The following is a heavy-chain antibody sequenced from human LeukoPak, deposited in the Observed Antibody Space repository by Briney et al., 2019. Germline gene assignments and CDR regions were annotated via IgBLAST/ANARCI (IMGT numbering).Heavy chain of an antibody. CDR1: GGSISSSSYY. V-gene: IGHV4-39*01. D-gene: IGHD3-10*01. J-gene: IGHJ5*02. CDR3: ATMVLPLIGFDP. CDR2: IYYSGST. Sequence: SETLSLTCTVSGGSISSSSYYWGWIRQPPGKGLEWIGSIYYSGSTYYNPSLKSRVTISVDTSKNQFSLKLSSVTAADTAVYYCATMVLPLIGFDPWGQGTLVTVSS.